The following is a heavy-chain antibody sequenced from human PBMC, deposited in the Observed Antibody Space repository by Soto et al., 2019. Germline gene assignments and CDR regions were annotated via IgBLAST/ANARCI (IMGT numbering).Heavy chain of an antibody. D-gene: IGHD6-19*01. CDR2: FDPGDGET. J-gene: IGHJ5*02. CDR3: ARGVAGPLHWFDP. V-gene: IGHV1-24*01. CDR1: GYTLTELS. Sequence: TSVKVSCKVSGYTLTELSMHWVRQAHGKGLEWMGGFDPGDGETIYAQKFQGRVTITRDTSASTAYMELSSLRSEDTAVYYCARGVAGPLHWFDPWGQGTLVTVSS.